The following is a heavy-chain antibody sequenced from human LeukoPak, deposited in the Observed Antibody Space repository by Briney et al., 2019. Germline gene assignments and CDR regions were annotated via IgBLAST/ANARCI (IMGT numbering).Heavy chain of an antibody. CDR2: ITPSSSTI. Sequence: PGGSLRLSCAASGFTFRSHSMNWVRQAPGRGLVWLSYITPSSSTIYYADSVKGRFTISRDNAKNSLYLQMNSLRDEDTAVYYCARGATAMAYFDCWGQGTLVTVSS. D-gene: IGHD5-18*01. V-gene: IGHV3-48*02. CDR1: GFTFRSHS. J-gene: IGHJ4*02. CDR3: ARGATAMAYFDC.